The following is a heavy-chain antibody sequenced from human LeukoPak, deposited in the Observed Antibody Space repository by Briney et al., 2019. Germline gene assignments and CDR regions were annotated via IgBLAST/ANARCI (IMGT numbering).Heavy chain of an antibody. CDR1: GYSISSGYY. D-gene: IGHD1-26*01. V-gene: IGHV4-38-2*01. J-gene: IGHJ3*02. Sequence: PSETLSLTCAVSGYSISSGYYWGWIRQPPGKGLEWIGSIYHSGSTYYNPSLKSRVTISVDTSKNQFSLKLSSVTAADTAVYYCARGSSGSYRWFYAFVIWGQGTMVTVSS. CDR2: IYHSGST. CDR3: ARGSSGSYRWFYAFVI.